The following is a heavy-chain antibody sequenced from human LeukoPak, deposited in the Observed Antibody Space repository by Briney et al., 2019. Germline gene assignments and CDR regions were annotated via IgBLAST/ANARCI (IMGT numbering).Heavy chain of an antibody. J-gene: IGHJ4*02. D-gene: IGHD4-17*01. CDR2: INHSGST. CDR1: GGSFGGYY. CDR3: ARGGDGDYEPPFDY. Sequence: SETLSLTCAVYGGSFGGYYWSWIRQPPGKGLEWIGEINHSGSTNYNPSLKSRVTISVDTSKNQFSLKLSSVTAADTAVYYCARGGDGDYEPPFDYWGQGTLVTVSS. V-gene: IGHV4-34*01.